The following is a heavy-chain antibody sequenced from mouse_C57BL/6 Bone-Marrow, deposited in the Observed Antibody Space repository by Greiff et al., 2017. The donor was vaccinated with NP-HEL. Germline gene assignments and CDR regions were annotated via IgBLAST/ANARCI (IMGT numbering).Heavy chain of an antibody. CDR1: GYSFTSYY. J-gene: IGHJ3*01. V-gene: IGHV1-66*01. D-gene: IGHD2-4*01. CDR2: IYPGSGNT. CDR3: ARGRLRRAWFAY. Sequence: VQLQQSGPELVKPGASVKISCKASGYSFTSYYIHWVKQRPGQGLEWIGWIYPGSGNTKYNEKFKGKATLTADTSSSTAYMQLSSLTSEDSAVYYCARGRLRRAWFAYWGQGTLVTVSA.